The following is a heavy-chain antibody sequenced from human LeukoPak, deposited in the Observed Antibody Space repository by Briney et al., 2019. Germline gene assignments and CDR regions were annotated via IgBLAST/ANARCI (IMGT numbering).Heavy chain of an antibody. Sequence: ASVKVSCKASGYTFTSFYMHWVRQAPGQGLEWMGIINPSGGRTNYAQKFQGRVTMTRDMSTSTVYMELSSLRSEDTAAYYCAKFAQRYCSGGSCHPFDYWGQGTLVTVSS. V-gene: IGHV1-46*01. CDR3: AKFAQRYCSGGSCHPFDY. D-gene: IGHD2-15*01. CDR1: GYTFTSFY. J-gene: IGHJ4*02. CDR2: INPSGGRT.